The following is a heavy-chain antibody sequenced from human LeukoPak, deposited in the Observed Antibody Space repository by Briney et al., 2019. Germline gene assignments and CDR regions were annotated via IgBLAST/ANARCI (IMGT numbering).Heavy chain of an antibody. J-gene: IGHJ6*04. CDR2: ISWNNDSM. D-gene: IGHD3-10*02. CDR1: GFTFDDYA. Sequence: GGSLRLSCAASGFTFDDYAMHWVRQAPGKGLEWVSGISWNNDSMDYADSVKGRFIISRDNAKIPLYLQMNSLRAEDTAVYYCAELGITMIGGVWGKGTTVTISS. V-gene: IGHV3-9*01. CDR3: AELGITMIGGV.